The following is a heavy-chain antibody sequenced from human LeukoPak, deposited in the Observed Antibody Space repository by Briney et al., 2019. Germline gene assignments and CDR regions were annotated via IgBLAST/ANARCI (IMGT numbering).Heavy chain of an antibody. CDR1: GFTFSSYA. Sequence: GGSLRLSCAAPGFTFSSYAMSWVRQAPGKGLEWVSGISGSGASTYYADSVKGRFTISRDNSKNTLYLQMNSLRAEDTAVYSCAKETDYNYIYYFDYWGRGTLVTVSS. CDR3: AKETDYNYIYYFDY. V-gene: IGHV3-23*01. D-gene: IGHD5-24*01. J-gene: IGHJ4*02. CDR2: ISGSGAST.